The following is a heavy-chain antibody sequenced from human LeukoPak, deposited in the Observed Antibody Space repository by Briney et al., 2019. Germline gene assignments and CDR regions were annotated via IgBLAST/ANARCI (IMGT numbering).Heavy chain of an antibody. CDR2: INHSGST. V-gene: IGHV4-34*01. Sequence: SETLSLTCAVYGGSFSGYYWSWIRQPPGKGLEWIGEINHSGSTNYNPSLKSRVTISVDTSKNQFSLKQSSVTAADTAVYYCAREIPHYGMDVWGQGTTVTVSS. D-gene: IGHD2-21*01. CDR1: GGSFSGYY. CDR3: AREIPHYGMDV. J-gene: IGHJ6*02.